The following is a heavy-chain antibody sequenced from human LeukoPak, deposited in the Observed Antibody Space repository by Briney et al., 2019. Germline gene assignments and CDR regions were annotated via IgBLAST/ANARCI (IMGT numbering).Heavy chain of an antibody. CDR3: ARRVSSYYFDS. J-gene: IGHJ4*02. CDR2: IYYTGST. Sequence: SETLSLTCTVSGGSISGYYWSWIRQPPGKGLEWIGFIYYTGSTSYNPSLESRVTLSIDRSNSQFSLRLSSVTAADTAVYYCARRVSSYYFDSWGQGTLVTVSS. CDR1: GGSISGYY. V-gene: IGHV4-59*01.